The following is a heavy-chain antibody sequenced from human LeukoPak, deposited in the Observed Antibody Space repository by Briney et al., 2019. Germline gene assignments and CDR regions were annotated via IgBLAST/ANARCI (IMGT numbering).Heavy chain of an antibody. Sequence: PGGSLRLSCAASGFTFRNYAMTWVRQAPGKGLEWVSGIGATGVSTHYADSVRGRFTISRDNSKNSLYLQMNSVRVEDTAIYYCTIPGGGYWGQGTLVTVSS. D-gene: IGHD1-26*01. CDR2: IGATGVST. J-gene: IGHJ4*02. CDR3: TIPGGGY. CDR1: GFTFRNYA. V-gene: IGHV3-23*01.